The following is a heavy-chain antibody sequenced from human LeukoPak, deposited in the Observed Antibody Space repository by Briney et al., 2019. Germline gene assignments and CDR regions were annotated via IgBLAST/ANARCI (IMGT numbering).Heavy chain of an antibody. CDR1: GGTFSSYA. J-gene: IGHJ4*02. Sequence: EASVKVSCTASGGTFSSYAISWVRQAPGQGLEWMGGIIPIFGTANYAQKFQGRVTITADESTSTAYMELSSLRSEDTAVYYCAESRYYYDSSGYYYDYWGQGILVTVSS. V-gene: IGHV1-69*13. CDR2: IIPIFGTA. CDR3: AESRYYYDSSGYYYDY. D-gene: IGHD3-22*01.